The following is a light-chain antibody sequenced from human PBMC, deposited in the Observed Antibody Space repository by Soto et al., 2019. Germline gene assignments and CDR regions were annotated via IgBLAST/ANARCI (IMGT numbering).Light chain of an antibody. V-gene: IGKV1-5*03. CDR3: QQYSTYPYI. CDR2: KAS. Sequence: DIQMTQSPSTLSASVGDRVTITCRASQSINRWLAWYQQKPGKAPKLPIYKASTLESGVPSRFSGGGLGTEFSLNITSLQPDDFATYYCQQYSTYPYIFGQGTKVDIK. CDR1: QSINRW. J-gene: IGKJ2*01.